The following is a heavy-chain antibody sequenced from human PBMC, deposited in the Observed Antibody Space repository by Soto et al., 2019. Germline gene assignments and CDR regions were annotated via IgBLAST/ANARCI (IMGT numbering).Heavy chain of an antibody. CDR2: ISGSGGST. Sequence: SLRLSCAASGFTFSSYAMSWVRQAPGKGLEWVSAISGSGGSTYYADSVKGRFTISRDNSKNTLYLQMNSLRAEDTAVYYCAGGRSAAYYYYGMDVWGQGTTVTVSS. CDR1: GFTFSSYA. D-gene: IGHD6-6*01. CDR3: AGGRSAAYYYYGMDV. J-gene: IGHJ6*02. V-gene: IGHV3-23*01.